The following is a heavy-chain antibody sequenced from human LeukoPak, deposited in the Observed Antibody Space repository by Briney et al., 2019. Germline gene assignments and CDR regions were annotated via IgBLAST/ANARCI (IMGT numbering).Heavy chain of an antibody. Sequence: QPGRSLRLSCAASGFTFSSYGMHWVRQAPGKGLEWVAVISYDGSNKYYADSVKGRFTISRDNSKNTLYLQMNSLRAEDTAVYYCAKDNRRLGSWYWSYYFDYWGQGTLVTVSS. J-gene: IGHJ4*02. D-gene: IGHD6-13*01. CDR2: ISYDGSNK. V-gene: IGHV3-30*18. CDR1: GFTFSSYG. CDR3: AKDNRRLGSWYWSYYFDY.